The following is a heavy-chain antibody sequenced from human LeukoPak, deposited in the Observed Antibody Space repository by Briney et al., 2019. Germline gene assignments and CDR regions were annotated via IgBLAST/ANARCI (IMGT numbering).Heavy chain of an antibody. J-gene: IGHJ4*02. V-gene: IGHV3-74*01. CDR2: INSDGSST. CDR1: GFTFSNCW. D-gene: IGHD4-17*01. Sequence: GGSLRLSCAASGFTFSNCWMHWVRQAPGKGLVWVSRINSDGSSTTSADSVKGRFTISRDNAKNTLYLQMNSLRAEDTAVYYCAKGGATVIDYWGQGTLVTVSS. CDR3: AKGGATVIDY.